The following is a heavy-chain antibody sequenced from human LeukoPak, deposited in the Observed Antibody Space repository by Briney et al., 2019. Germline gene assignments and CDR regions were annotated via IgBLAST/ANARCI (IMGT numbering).Heavy chain of an antibody. CDR1: GGSISSYY. J-gene: IGHJ6*03. D-gene: IGHD4-11*01. CDR2: IYTSGST. V-gene: IGHV4-4*07. CDR3: ARRRREGNYPYYYYYMDV. Sequence: SETLSLTCTVSGGSISSYYWSWIRQPAGKGLEWIGRIYTSGSTNYNPSLKSRVTMSVDTSKNQFSLKLSSVTAADTAVYYCARRRREGNYPYYYYYMDVWGKGTTVTVSS.